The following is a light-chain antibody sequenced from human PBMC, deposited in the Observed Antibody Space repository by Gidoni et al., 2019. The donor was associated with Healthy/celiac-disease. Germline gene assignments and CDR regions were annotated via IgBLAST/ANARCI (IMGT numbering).Light chain of an antibody. CDR2: GAS. CDR3: QQYGSALS. CDR1: QSVSSSY. J-gene: IGKJ4*01. V-gene: IGKV3-20*01. Sequence: EIVLTQSPGTLSLSPVERATLSCRASQSVSSSYLAWYQQKPGQAPRLLIYGASSRATGIPDRFRGSGSGTDFTLTISRLEPEDFAVDYCQQYGSALSFXGXTKVEIK.